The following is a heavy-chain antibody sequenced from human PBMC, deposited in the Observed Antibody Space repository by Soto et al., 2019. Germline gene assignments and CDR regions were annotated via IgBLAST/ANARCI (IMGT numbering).Heavy chain of an antibody. V-gene: IGHV3-9*01. Sequence: GGSLRLSCAASGFTFDDYAMHWVRQAPGKGLEWVSGISWNSGSIGYADSVKGRFTISRDNAKNSLYLQMNSLRAEDTALYYCAKVMAARPGGLYWYFDIWGRGTLVTVSS. CDR1: GFTFDDYA. CDR3: AKVMAARPGGLYWYFDI. J-gene: IGHJ2*01. CDR2: ISWNSGSI. D-gene: IGHD6-6*01.